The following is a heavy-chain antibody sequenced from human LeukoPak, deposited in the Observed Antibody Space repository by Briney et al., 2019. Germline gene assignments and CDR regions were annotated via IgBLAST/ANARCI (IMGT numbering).Heavy chain of an antibody. Sequence: SETLSLTCAVYGGSFSGYYWSWIRQPPGKGLEWIGEINHSGSTNYNPSLKSRVTISVDTSKNQFSLKLSSVTAADTAVYYCASKTVTTRGAFDIWGQGTMVTVSS. CDR2: INHSGST. CDR3: ASKTVTTRGAFDI. V-gene: IGHV4-34*01. D-gene: IGHD4-17*01. J-gene: IGHJ3*02. CDR1: GGSFSGYY.